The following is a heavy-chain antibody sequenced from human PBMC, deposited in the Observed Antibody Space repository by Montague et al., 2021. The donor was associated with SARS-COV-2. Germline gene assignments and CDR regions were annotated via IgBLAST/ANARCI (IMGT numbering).Heavy chain of an antibody. J-gene: IGHJ4*02. D-gene: IGHD3-22*01. CDR3: ARGRQHFNMIVVVMTGGEYYFDX. CDR2: INHRGTS. Sequence: SETLSLTCAVYGGSFSGYFWTWIRQPPGKGPEWIGEINHRGTSNYNPSLKSRVSISVDTSKNQFSLYLGSVTAADTAVYYCARGRQHFNMIVVVMTGGEYYFDXWGQGTLVTVSS. V-gene: IGHV4-34*01. CDR1: GGSFSGYF.